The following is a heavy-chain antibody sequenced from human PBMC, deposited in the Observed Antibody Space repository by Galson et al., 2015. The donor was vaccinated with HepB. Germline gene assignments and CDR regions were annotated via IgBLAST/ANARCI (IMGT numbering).Heavy chain of an antibody. D-gene: IGHD2-15*01. CDR2: IRYDGSNK. V-gene: IGHV3-30*02. CDR3: AKGETLVVVAATPGDY. J-gene: IGHJ4*02. Sequence: SLRLSCAASGFTFSSYGMHWVRQAPGKGLEWVAFIRYDGSNKYYADSVKGRFTISRDNSKNTLYLQMNSLRAEDTAVYYCAKGETLVVVAATPGDYWGQGTLVTVSS. CDR1: GFTFSSYG.